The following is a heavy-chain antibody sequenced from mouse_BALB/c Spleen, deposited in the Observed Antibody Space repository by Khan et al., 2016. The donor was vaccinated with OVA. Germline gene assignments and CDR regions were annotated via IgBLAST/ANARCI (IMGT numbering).Heavy chain of an antibody. Sequence: QVQLQQSGAELAKPGASVKMSCKASGYTFINYWILWVKQRPGQGLEWIGYINPSTGYTEYNQNFKVKATLTADNSSSTAYLQLSSLTSEDAAFYDCARRGLRWDFDYWGQGTTLTVSS. J-gene: IGHJ2*01. D-gene: IGHD1-1*01. CDR2: INPSTGYT. CDR3: ARRGLRWDFDY. CDR1: GYTFINYW. V-gene: IGHV1-7*01.